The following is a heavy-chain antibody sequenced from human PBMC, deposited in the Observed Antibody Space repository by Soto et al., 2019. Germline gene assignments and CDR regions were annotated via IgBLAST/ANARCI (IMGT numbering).Heavy chain of an antibody. CDR1: GGSFSGYY. D-gene: IGHD6-6*01. CDR2: INHSGST. J-gene: IGHJ6*02. Sequence: SETLSLTCAVYGGSFSGYYWSWIRQPPGKGLEWIGEINHSGSTNYNPSLKSRVTISVDTSKNQFSLKLSSVTAADTAVYYCASIRGLNSSSSDYYYYGMDVWGQGTTVTVSS. V-gene: IGHV4-34*01. CDR3: ASIRGLNSSSSDYYYYGMDV.